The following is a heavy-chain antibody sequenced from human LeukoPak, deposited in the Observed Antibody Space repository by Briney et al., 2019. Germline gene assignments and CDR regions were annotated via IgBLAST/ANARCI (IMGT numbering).Heavy chain of an antibody. CDR3: ARDPLTIFAAVVRPGGFDY. D-gene: IGHD3-3*01. Sequence: SETLSLTCVVYGGSFSAYYWSWIRQPPGKGLEWIGEINNSGSTNYNPSLKSRVTISVDTSKNQFSLKLSSVTAADTAVYYCARDPLTIFAAVVRPGGFDYWGQGTLVTVSS. V-gene: IGHV4-34*01. CDR2: INNSGST. CDR1: GGSFSAYY. J-gene: IGHJ4*02.